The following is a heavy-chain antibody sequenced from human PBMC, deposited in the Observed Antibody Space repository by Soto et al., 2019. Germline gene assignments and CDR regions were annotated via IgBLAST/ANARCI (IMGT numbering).Heavy chain of an antibody. Sequence: EVQLVESGGGVVQPGGSLRLSCAASGFTFSSYWMHWVRQAPGKGLVWVSRIYTDGSSTNYADSVQGRFTISRDNAKNTLYLQMNSLRAEDTAVYYCARLSGTWRAFDIWGQGTMVTVSS. V-gene: IGHV3-74*01. CDR1: GFTFSSYW. CDR3: ARLSGTWRAFDI. CDR2: IYTDGSST. D-gene: IGHD1-7*01. J-gene: IGHJ3*02.